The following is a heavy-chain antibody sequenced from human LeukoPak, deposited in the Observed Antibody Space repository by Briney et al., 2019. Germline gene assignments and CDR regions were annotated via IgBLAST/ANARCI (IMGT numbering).Heavy chain of an antibody. D-gene: IGHD6-13*01. CDR3: ATAMIAAAGGTNDAFDI. CDR1: GYTLTELS. V-gene: IGHV1-24*01. Sequence: ASVKVSCKVSGYTLTELSMHWVRQAPGKGLEWMGGFDPEDGETIYAQKFQGRVTMIEDTSTDTAYMELSSLRSEDTAVYYCATAMIAAAGGTNDAFDIWGQGTMVTVSS. CDR2: FDPEDGET. J-gene: IGHJ3*02.